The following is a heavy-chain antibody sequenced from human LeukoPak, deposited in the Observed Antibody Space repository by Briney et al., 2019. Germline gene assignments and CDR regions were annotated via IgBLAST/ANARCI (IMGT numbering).Heavy chain of an antibody. CDR3: ARRDIVVVPAATPRSQNWFDP. CDR1: GFTFSDYY. CDR2: ISSSGSSI. Sequence: GGSLGLSCAASGFTFSDYYTNWIRQAPGKGLEWVSYISSSGSSIYYADSVKGRFTISRDNAKNSLYLQMNSLRAEDTAVYYCARRDIVVVPAATPRSQNWFDPWGQGTLVTVSS. J-gene: IGHJ5*02. V-gene: IGHV3-11*04. D-gene: IGHD2-2*02.